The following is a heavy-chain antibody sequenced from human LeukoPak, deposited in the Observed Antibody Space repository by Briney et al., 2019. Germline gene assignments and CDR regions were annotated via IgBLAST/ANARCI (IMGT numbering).Heavy chain of an antibody. V-gene: IGHV3-30*04. CDR2: ISNDGSNK. J-gene: IGHJ6*02. CDR1: GFTFXTYA. CDR3: ARDRRLHYYDSSGPLGYDYHSMDV. Sequence: SLXLSXAXSGFTFXTYAMHWVRQAPGKGREWVAVISNDGSNKNNADSVRGRFTISRDNSNNALYLQMNSLRTEDTAVYHCARDRRLHYYDSSGPLGYDYHSMDVWGQGTTVTASS. D-gene: IGHD3-22*01.